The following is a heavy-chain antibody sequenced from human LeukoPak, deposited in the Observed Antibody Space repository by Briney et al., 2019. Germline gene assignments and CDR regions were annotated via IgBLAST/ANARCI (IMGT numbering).Heavy chain of an antibody. J-gene: IGHJ6*02. CDR3: ARSRNRPYYYYGMDV. CDR2: IYYSGST. Sequence: SETLSLTCTVSGGSISSSSYYWGWIRQPPGKGLEWIGSIYYSGSTYYNPSLKSRVTISVDTSKNQFSLKLSSVTAADTAVYYCARSRNRPYYYYGMDVWGQGTTVTVSS. V-gene: IGHV4-39*07. CDR1: GGSISSSSYY.